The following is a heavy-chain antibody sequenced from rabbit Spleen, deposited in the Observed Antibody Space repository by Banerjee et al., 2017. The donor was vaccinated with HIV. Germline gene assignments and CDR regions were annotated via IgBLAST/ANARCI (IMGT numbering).Heavy chain of an antibody. D-gene: IGHD1-1*01. CDR2: IDAGSGGSD. CDR1: GFSFSSSYY. J-gene: IGHJ2*01. Sequence: QSLEESGGDLVKPGASLTLTCTASGFSFSSSYYMCWVRQAPGKGLEWIACIDAGSGGSDYYASWAKGRFTISRTSSTTVTLQMTSLTAADTATYFCARNYVNAFDPWGPGTLVTVS. CDR3: ARNYVNAFDP. V-gene: IGHV1S40*01.